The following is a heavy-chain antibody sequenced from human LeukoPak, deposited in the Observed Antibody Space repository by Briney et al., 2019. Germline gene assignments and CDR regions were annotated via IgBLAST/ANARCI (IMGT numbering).Heavy chain of an antibody. CDR2: TYYRSKRFN. CDR3: ARSLWGGAFDV. V-gene: IGHV6-1*01. Sequence: SQTLSLTCAISGDSVSGNSGVWNWIRQSPSRGLGWLGKTYYRSKRFNDSAVSVKSRITINPDTSKNQFSLHLNSVTPEDTAVYYCARSLWGGAFDVWGQGTMVAVSS. J-gene: IGHJ3*01. D-gene: IGHD3-16*01. CDR1: GDSVSGNSGV.